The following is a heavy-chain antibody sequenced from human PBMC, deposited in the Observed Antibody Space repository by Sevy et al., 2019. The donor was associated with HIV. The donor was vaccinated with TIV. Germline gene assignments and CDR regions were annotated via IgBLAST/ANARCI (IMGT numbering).Heavy chain of an antibody. Sequence: ASVKVSCKVSGYTLTKLSMHWVRQAPGKGLEWMGSFDPEDGERIYAQRFQGRVTMTEDTSTDTAYMDLSSLRSDDTAVYYCEATREYYPDSTGYFDYWGQGTQVTVSS. J-gene: IGHJ4*02. V-gene: IGHV1-24*01. CDR3: EATREYYPDSTGYFDY. CDR1: GYTLTKLS. CDR2: FDPEDGER. D-gene: IGHD3-22*01.